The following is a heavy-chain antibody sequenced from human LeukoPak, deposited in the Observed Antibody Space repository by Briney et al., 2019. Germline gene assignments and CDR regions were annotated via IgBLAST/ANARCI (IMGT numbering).Heavy chain of an antibody. CDR3: ARRDTSGWFDP. V-gene: IGHV1-3*01. Sequence: GASVKASCKASGYTFTSYAMHWVRQAPGQRLEWMGWINAGNGNTKYSQKFQGRVTITRDTSASTAYMELSSLRSEDTAVYYCARRDTSGWFDPWGQGTLVTVSS. CDR1: GYTFTSYA. J-gene: IGHJ5*02. CDR2: INAGNGNT. D-gene: IGHD5-18*01.